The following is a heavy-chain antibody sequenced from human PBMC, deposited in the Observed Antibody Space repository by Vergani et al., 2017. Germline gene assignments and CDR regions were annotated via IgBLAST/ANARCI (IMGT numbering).Heavy chain of an antibody. CDR3: ARARGAKYCYYYMAV. D-gene: IGHD3-10*01. Sequence: QVQLQQWGAGLLKPSETLSLTCAVYGGSFSGYYWSWIRQPPGKGLEWIGEINHSGSTNYNPSLKSGVTISVDTSKNQFSLKLSSVTAADTAVYYCARARGAKYCYYYMAVWGKGTTVTVSS. CDR2: INHSGST. CDR1: GGSFSGYY. V-gene: IGHV4-34*01. J-gene: IGHJ6*03.